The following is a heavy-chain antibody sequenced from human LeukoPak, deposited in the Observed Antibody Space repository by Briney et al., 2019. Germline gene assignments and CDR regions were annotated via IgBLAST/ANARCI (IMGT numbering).Heavy chain of an antibody. Sequence: HAGGSLRLSCAASGFIFSNYAMSWVRQAPGKGLEWVSAIGGRDSGTYYADSVRGRFTVSRDDPKNTLYLQMNTPRAEDTAVYYCAKWGDYDILTGYYDSDYWGQGTLVTVSS. J-gene: IGHJ4*02. CDR1: GFIFSNYA. CDR2: IGGRDSGT. D-gene: IGHD3-9*01. CDR3: AKWGDYDILTGYYDSDY. V-gene: IGHV3-23*01.